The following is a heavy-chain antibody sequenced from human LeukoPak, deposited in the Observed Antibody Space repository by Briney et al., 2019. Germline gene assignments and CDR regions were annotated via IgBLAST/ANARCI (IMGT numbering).Heavy chain of an antibody. CDR3: ARFIPYYDFWVKGSLFDY. CDR1: GFTFSTYA. J-gene: IGHJ4*02. D-gene: IGHD3-3*01. V-gene: IGHV3-48*01. CDR2: ISSSSSTI. Sequence: PGGSLRLSCAASGFTFSTYAMSWVRQAPGKGLEWVSYISSSSSTIYYADSVKGRFTISRDNAKNSLYLQMNSLRAEDTAVYYCARFIPYYDFWVKGSLFDYWGQGTLVTVSS.